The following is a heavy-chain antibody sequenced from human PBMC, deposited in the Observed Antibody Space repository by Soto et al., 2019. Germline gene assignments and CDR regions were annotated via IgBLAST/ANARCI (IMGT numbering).Heavy chain of an antibody. V-gene: IGHV3-66*01. CDR1: GFTVSSNY. D-gene: IGHD2-21*02. Sequence: GGSLRLSCAASGFTVSSNYMSWVRQAPGKGLEWVSVIYSGGSTYYADSVKGRFTISRDNSKNTLYLQMNSLRAEDTAVYYCSRDRRSAYCGGDCYSGFDYWGQGTLVTVSS. CDR2: IYSGGST. J-gene: IGHJ4*02. CDR3: SRDRRSAYCGGDCYSGFDY.